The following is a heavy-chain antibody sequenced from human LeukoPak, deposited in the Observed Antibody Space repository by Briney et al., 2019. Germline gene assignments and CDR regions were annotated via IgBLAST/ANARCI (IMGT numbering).Heavy chain of an antibody. D-gene: IGHD1/OR15-1a*01. V-gene: IGHV4-30-4*07. Sequence: SETLSLTCAVSGGSISSGGFSWSWIRQPPGKGLEWIGYIYYSGSTYYSPSLKSRVTISVDTSKNQFSLKLSSVSAADTAVYYCTRDGGEQEKNSYYYYYMDVWGKGTTVTVSS. CDR3: TRDGGEQEKNSYYYYYMDV. CDR1: GGSISSGGFS. CDR2: IYYSGST. J-gene: IGHJ6*03.